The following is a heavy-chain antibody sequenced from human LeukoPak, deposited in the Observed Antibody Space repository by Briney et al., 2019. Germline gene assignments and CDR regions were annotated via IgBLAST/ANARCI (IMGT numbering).Heavy chain of an antibody. D-gene: IGHD6-6*01. V-gene: IGHV1-18*01. CDR1: GYTFTSYG. J-gene: IGHJ4*02. CDR2: ISTYDGST. Sequence: ASVKVSCKASGYTFTSYGISWVRQAPGQGLEWMGWISTYDGSTNYAQNFQGRLTLTTDTSTSTAYMELRSLRSDDTAVYYCARDLVVAARPLGYWGQGTLVIVSS. CDR3: ARDLVVAARPLGY.